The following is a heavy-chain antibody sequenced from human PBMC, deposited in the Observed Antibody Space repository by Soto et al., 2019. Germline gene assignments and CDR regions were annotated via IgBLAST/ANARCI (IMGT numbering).Heavy chain of an antibody. CDR2: VHHSWGS. CDR1: GGSISSYY. D-gene: IGHD3-10*01. V-gene: IGHV4-59*08. J-gene: IGHJ6*02. Sequence: QVQLQESGPGLVKPSETMSLSCTVSGGSISSYYWSWFRQSPGKRMEWIGYVHHSWGSSYNPSLHTRVARPLDTSKTQFSLMVTSVTTTDTALYYCSRQGFGPLHGLVDVWGHGTTVTFSS. CDR3: SRQGFGPLHGLVDV.